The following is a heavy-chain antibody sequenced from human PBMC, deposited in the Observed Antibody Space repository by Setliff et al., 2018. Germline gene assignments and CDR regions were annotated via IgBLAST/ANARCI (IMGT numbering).Heavy chain of an antibody. Sequence: ASVKVSSKASGYTFINYEINWVRQATGQGLEWMGGMNPNNGNTGYAQKFQGRVTMTRNTSISTAYMELSSLRSEDTAVYYCARAGGARLGAFDIWGQGTMVTVSS. CDR1: GYTFINYE. D-gene: IGHD1-26*01. J-gene: IGHJ3*02. CDR2: MNPNNGNT. V-gene: IGHV1-8*02. CDR3: ARAGGARLGAFDI.